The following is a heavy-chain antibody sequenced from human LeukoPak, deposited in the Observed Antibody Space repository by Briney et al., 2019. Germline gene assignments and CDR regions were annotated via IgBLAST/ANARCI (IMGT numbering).Heavy chain of an antibody. V-gene: IGHV3-23*01. J-gene: IGHJ4*02. CDR2: ISRSGGGT. Sequence: GGSLRLSCTASGFTFSSNAMSWVRQAPGKGLEWVSDISRSGGGTDYADSVKGRFTISRDNSKNTLYLQMNSLRAEDTAVYYCAEGSDYGDYWPFDYWGQGTLVTVSS. CDR1: GFTFSSNA. CDR3: AEGSDYGDYWPFDY. D-gene: IGHD4-17*01.